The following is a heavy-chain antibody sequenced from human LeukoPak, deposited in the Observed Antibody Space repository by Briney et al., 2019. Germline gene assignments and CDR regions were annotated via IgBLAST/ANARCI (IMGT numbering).Heavy chain of an antibody. CDR2: ISAHNGDT. Sequence: ASXXVXCKASGYTFTSYGISWVRQAPGQGLEWMGWISAHNGDTNYAQKFQGRVSMTTDTSTSTGYMELRSLTSDDAAVYYCARDLKRTVGATTASDYWGQGTLVTVSS. CDR1: GYTFTSYG. J-gene: IGHJ4*02. V-gene: IGHV1-18*01. CDR3: ARDLKRTVGATTASDY. D-gene: IGHD1-26*01.